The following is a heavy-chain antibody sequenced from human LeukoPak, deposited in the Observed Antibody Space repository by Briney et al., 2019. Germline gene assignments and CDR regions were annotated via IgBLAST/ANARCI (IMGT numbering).Heavy chain of an antibody. CDR2: IYYSGST. Sequence: SETLSLTCTVSGGSISSSSYYWGWIRQPPGKGLEWIGSIYYSGSTYYNPSLKSRVTISVDTSKNQFSLKLSSVTAADTAVYYCARLKGHDILTGYYPDYWGQGTLVTVSS. V-gene: IGHV4-39*01. J-gene: IGHJ4*02. D-gene: IGHD3-9*01. CDR1: GGSISSSSYY. CDR3: ARLKGHDILTGYYPDY.